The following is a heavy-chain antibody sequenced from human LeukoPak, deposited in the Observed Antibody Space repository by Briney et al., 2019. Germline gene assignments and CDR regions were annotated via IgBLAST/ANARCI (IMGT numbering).Heavy chain of an antibody. J-gene: IGHJ5*02. CDR2: INHSGST. Sequence: PSETLSLTCTVSGGSISSSSYYWSWIRQSPGKGLEWIGEINHSGSTNYNPSLKSRVTISVDTSKNQFSLKLSSVTAADTAMYYCARDNSVGETAWWFDPWGQGTLVTVSS. D-gene: IGHD1-26*01. V-gene: IGHV4-39*07. CDR3: ARDNSVGETAWWFDP. CDR1: GGSISSSSYY.